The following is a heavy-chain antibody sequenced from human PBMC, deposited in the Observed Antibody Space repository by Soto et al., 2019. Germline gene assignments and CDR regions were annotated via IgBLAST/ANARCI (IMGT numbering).Heavy chain of an antibody. CDR1: GYTLTELS. CDR2: FDPEDGET. J-gene: IGHJ4*02. CDR3: ATGHSRAEVAMIFDY. V-gene: IGHV1-24*01. D-gene: IGHD5-12*01. Sequence: GASVKVSCKVSGYTLTELSMHWVRQAPGKGLEWMGGFDPEDGETIYAQKFQGRVTMTEDTSTDTAYMELSGLRSEDTAVYYCATGHSRAEVAMIFDYWGQGTLVTVSS.